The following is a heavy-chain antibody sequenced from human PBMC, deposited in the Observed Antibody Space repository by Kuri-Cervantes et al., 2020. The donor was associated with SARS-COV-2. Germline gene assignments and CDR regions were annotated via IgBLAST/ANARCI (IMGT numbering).Heavy chain of an antibody. V-gene: IGHV3-13*04. Sequence: GGSLRLSCAASGFTFSSYDMHWVRQATGKGLEWVSAIGTAGDTYYPGSVKGRFTISRENAKNSLYLQMNSLRAGDTAVYYCARGDVQSGVDAFDIWGQGTTVTISS. CDR2: IGTAGDT. D-gene: IGHD1-1*01. J-gene: IGHJ3*02. CDR1: GFTFSSYD. CDR3: ARGDVQSGVDAFDI.